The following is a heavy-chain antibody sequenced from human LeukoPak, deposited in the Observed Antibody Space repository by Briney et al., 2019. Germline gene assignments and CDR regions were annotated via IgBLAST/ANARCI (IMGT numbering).Heavy chain of an antibody. D-gene: IGHD3-3*01. J-gene: IGHJ4*02. V-gene: IGHV3-23*01. Sequence: PGGSLRLSCAASGFTFSSYAMSWVRQAPGKGLEGVSAISGSGGSTYYADSVKGRSTISRDNSKNTLYLQMNSLRAEDTAVYYCARGYYDFWSGYFIHWGQGTLVTVSS. CDR2: ISGSGGST. CDR1: GFTFSSYA. CDR3: ARGYYDFWSGYFIH.